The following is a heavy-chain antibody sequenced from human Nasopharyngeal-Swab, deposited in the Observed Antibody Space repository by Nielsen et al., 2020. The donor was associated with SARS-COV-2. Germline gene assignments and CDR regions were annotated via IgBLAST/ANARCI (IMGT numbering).Heavy chain of an antibody. CDR1: GFTFSSYA. CDR3: GKVPDDYVGGGGGVFDY. Sequence: GESLKISCAASGFTFSSYAMHWVRQAPGKGLEWVAVISYDGSNNYYADSVKGRFTISRDNSNNTLYQKINSLRAEDTAVYYCGKVPDDYVGGGGGVFDYWGQGTLVTVSS. V-gene: IGHV3-30-3*01. D-gene: IGHD3-16*01. J-gene: IGHJ4*02. CDR2: ISYDGSNN.